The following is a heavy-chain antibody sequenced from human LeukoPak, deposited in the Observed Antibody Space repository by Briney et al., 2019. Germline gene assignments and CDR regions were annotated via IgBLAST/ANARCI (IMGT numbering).Heavy chain of an antibody. V-gene: IGHV4-61*02. CDR1: GGSISSGSYY. CDR3: ARGLTVVTPPDY. D-gene: IGHD4-23*01. CDR2: IYTSGST. J-gene: IGHJ4*02. Sequence: PSETLSLTCTVSGGSISSGSYYWSWIRQPAGKGLEWIGRIYTSGSTNYNPSLKSRVTISVDTSKNQFSLKLSSVTAADTALYYCARGLTVVTPPDYWGQGTLVTVSS.